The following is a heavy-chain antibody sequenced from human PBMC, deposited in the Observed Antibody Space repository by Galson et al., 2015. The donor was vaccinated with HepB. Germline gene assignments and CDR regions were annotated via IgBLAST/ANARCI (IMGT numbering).Heavy chain of an antibody. CDR1: GYIFSSYW. CDR2: IYPGDSDT. V-gene: IGHV5-51*01. CDR3: ARQSLWATTLDY. D-gene: IGHD1-1*01. Sequence: QSGAEVKKPGESLMISCKGSGYIFSSYWIGWVPQMPGKGLEWLGNIYPGDSDTRYIPSFQGQVTIPADKSISTAYLQWNSLKASYTAMYYCARQSLWATTLDYWGQGTLVTGSS. J-gene: IGHJ4*02.